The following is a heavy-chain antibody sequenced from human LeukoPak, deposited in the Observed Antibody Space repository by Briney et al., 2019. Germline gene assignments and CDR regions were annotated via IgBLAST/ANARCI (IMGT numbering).Heavy chain of an antibody. J-gene: IGHJ4*02. CDR3: PRTVPVPPDDYLAY. CDR2: MNQDGSAI. Sequence: GGSLRLSCAASGFTFSRHWMSWVRQAPGKGLERVAHMNQDGSAIYSIDSVKGRFTISRDNDKNSLYLQMSGLTVADTAVYYFPRTVPVPPDDYLAYWAREPWSPSPQ. CDR1: GFTFSRHW. V-gene: IGHV3-7*01. D-gene: IGHD6-19*01.